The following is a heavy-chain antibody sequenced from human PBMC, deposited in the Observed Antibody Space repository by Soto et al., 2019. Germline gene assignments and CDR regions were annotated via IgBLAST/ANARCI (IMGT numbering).Heavy chain of an antibody. Sequence: SETLSLTCTVSGGSISSYYWSWIRQPPGKGLEWIGYIYYSGSTNYNPSLKSRVTISVDTSKNQFSLKLYSVTAADTAVYYCAREARGYDSFIDYWGQGTVVTVSS. D-gene: IGHD5-12*01. CDR1: GGSISSYY. V-gene: IGHV4-59*01. CDR3: AREARGYDSFIDY. J-gene: IGHJ4*02. CDR2: IYYSGST.